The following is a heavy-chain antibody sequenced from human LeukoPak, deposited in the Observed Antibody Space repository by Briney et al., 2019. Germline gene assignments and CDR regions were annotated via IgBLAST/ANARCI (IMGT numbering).Heavy chain of an antibody. CDR1: GGSISSGGYY. CDR2: ISYSGST. V-gene: IGHV4-31*03. Sequence: KPSETLSLTCTVSGGSISSGGYYWSWIRQHPGKGLEWIGYISYSGSTYYNPSLKSRVTISVDTSKNQFSLKLSSVTAADTAVYYCAREVSGNFDYWGQGTLVTVSS. J-gene: IGHJ4*02. CDR3: AREVSGNFDY.